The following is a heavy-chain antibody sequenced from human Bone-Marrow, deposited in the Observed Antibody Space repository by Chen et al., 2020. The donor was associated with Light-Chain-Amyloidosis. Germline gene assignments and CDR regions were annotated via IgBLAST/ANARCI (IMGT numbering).Heavy chain of an antibody. J-gene: IGHJ4*02. Sequence: EVQLVESGGGLVKPGVSLRLSCAASGFTFNNAWMSWVRQAPGKGLEWVGHIRSKTDGGTTDYAAPVKGRFTISRDDSENTLYLQMNTLENEDTAVYYCTTTVAEAATYPILYYFENWGQGTLVTVSS. CDR1: GFTFNNAW. CDR2: IRSKTDGGTT. CDR3: TTTVAEAATYPILYYFEN. D-gene: IGHD2-15*01. V-gene: IGHV3-15*01.